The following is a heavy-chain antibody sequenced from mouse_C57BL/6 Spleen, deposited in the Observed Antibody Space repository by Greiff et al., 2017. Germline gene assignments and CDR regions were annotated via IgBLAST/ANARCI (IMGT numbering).Heavy chain of an antibody. J-gene: IGHJ4*01. Sequence: QVQLQQPGAELVRPGSSVKLSCKASGYTFTSYWMDWVKQRPGQGLEWIGNIYPSDSETHYNQKFKDKATLTVDKSSSTAYMQLSSLTSEDSAVYYCARSIYYDHEYAMDYWGQGTSVTVSS. CDR3: ARSIYYDHEYAMDY. V-gene: IGHV1-61*01. D-gene: IGHD2-4*01. CDR2: IYPSDSET. CDR1: GYTFTSYW.